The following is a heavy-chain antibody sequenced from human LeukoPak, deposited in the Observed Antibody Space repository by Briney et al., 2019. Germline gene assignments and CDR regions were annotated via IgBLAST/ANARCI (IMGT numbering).Heavy chain of an antibody. CDR3: AREYYYDSSGYTSYYFDY. CDR1: GGTFISYA. V-gene: IGHV1-69*05. Sequence: SVKVSCKASGGTFISYAISWVRQAPGQGLEWKGGIIPIFGTANYAQKFQGRVTITTDESTSTAYMELSSLRSEDTAVYYCAREYYYDSSGYTSYYFDYWGQGTLVTVSS. J-gene: IGHJ4*02. D-gene: IGHD3-22*01. CDR2: IIPIFGTA.